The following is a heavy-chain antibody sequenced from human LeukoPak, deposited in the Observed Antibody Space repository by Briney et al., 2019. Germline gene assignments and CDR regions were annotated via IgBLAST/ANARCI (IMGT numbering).Heavy chain of an antibody. V-gene: IGHV3-43*02. CDR2: IRGDGGSN. D-gene: IGHD4-17*01. CDR3: AKDKLGGDYGDYYFDY. J-gene: IGHJ4*02. CDR1: GFTFDDYA. Sequence: QPGGSLRLSCSASGFTFDDYAMHWVRQAPGKGLEGVSHIRGDGGSNYYADSVKGRFTIYRNNSKNSLYLQMNSLRTEDTALYYCAKDKLGGDYGDYYFDYWGQGTLVTVSS.